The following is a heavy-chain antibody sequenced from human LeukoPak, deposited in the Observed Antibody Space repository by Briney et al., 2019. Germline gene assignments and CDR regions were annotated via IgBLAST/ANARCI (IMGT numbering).Heavy chain of an antibody. CDR2: IYPRDSNT. CDR1: GYSFTSYW. CDR3: ARHPIAAGGAYNWFDP. V-gene: IGHV5-51*01. D-gene: IGHD6-13*01. Sequence: GESLKISFKGSGYSFTSYWIGWVRQMPGKGLEWMGIIYPRDSNTIYSPSFQGQVTISVDTSINTAYLQWISLKASDTAMYYCARHPIAAGGAYNWFDPWGQGTLVTVSS. J-gene: IGHJ5*02.